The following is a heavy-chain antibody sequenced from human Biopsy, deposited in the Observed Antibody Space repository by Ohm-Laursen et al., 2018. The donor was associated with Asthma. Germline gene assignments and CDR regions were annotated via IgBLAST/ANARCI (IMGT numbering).Heavy chain of an antibody. CDR3: ARTFHFWSPYHAEHYQL. Sequence: FLRLSCAASGFTFGDYCMGWVRQVPGQGLEWVANIKHDGSEKNHVDSLKGRFTISRDNAKNLLFLQMNSLRAEDTAVYYCARTFHFWSPYHAEHYQLWGQGTLVTVSS. D-gene: IGHD3-3*01. CDR1: GFTFGDYC. J-gene: IGHJ1*01. V-gene: IGHV3-7*01. CDR2: IKHDGSEK.